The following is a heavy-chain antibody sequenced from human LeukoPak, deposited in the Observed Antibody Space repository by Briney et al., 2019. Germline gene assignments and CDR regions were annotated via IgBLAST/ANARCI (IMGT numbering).Heavy chain of an antibody. D-gene: IGHD3-22*01. CDR2: IIPIFGTA. CDR3: ARLGHYYDSSGPG. J-gene: IGHJ1*01. Sequence: SVKVSCKASGCTFSSYAISWVRQAPGQGLEWMGGIIPIFGTANYAQKFQGRVTITTDESTSTAYMELSSLRSEDTAVYYCARLGHYYDSSGPGWGQGTLVTVSS. V-gene: IGHV1-69*05. CDR1: GCTFSSYA.